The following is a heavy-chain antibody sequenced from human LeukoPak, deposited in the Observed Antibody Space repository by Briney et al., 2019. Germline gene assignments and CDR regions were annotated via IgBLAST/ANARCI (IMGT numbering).Heavy chain of an antibody. D-gene: IGHD2-2*01. CDR3: ARDRSTSRYGIRTGWFDP. V-gene: IGHV4-4*07. J-gene: IGHJ5*02. CDR1: GGSISSYY. CDR2: IYTSGST. Sequence: SETLSLTCTVSGGSISSYYWSWIRQPAGKGLEWIGRIYTSGSTNYNPSLKSRVTMSVDTSKNQFSLKLSSVTAADTAVYYCARDRSTSRYGIRTGWFDPWGQGILVTVSS.